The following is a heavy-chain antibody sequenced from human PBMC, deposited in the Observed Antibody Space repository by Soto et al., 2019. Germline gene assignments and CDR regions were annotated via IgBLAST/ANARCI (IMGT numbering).Heavy chain of an antibody. J-gene: IGHJ4*02. Sequence: PGGSLRLSCAASGFTFGDYYMSWIRQAPGKGLEWVSYISTSGNTIDYADSVKGRFTISRDSAKNSLYLQMNSLRAEDTAVYYCARDYFYGSGSYSSYYFDSWGQGXLVTVSS. V-gene: IGHV3-11*01. CDR2: ISTSGNTI. CDR3: ARDYFYGSGSYSSYYFDS. CDR1: GFTFGDYY. D-gene: IGHD3-10*01.